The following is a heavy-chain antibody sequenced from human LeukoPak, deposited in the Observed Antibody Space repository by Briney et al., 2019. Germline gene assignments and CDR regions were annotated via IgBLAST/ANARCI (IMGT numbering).Heavy chain of an antibody. V-gene: IGHV4-39*07. CDR2: IYYSGST. J-gene: IGHJ4*02. Sequence: SETLSLTCTVSGGSISSSSYYWGWIRQPPGKVLEWIGSIYYSGSTYYNPSLKSRVTISVDTSKNQFSLKLSSVTAADTAVYYCARQVIGHFDYWGQGTLVTVSS. CDR3: ARQVIGHFDY. CDR1: GGSISSSSYY.